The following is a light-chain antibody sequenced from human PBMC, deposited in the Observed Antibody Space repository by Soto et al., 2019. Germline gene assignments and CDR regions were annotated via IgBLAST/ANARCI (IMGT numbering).Light chain of an antibody. Sequence: EIVLTQSPGTLSLSPGERATLSCMASQSVSNNYLAWYQQKPGQAPRLLIHDASHRAAGIPARFSGSGFGTDFTLTISRLEPEDFAVYYCQQYGSSGTFGQGTKVDIK. CDR1: QSVSNNY. CDR3: QQYGSSGT. V-gene: IGKV3-20*01. J-gene: IGKJ1*01. CDR2: DAS.